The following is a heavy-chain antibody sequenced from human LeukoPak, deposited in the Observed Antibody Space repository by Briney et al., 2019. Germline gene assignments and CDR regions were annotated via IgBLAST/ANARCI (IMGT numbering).Heavy chain of an antibody. D-gene: IGHD5-18*01. CDR3: AKNLDVDTVMVTTPYPFDP. CDR2: ISGDGGST. CDR1: GFTFNDYA. J-gene: IGHJ5*02. V-gene: IGHV3-43*02. Sequence: GGSLRLSCAASGFTFNDYAMHWVRQAPGKGLEWVSLISGDGGSTYYADSVKGRFTISRDNSKNSLYLQMNSLTTEDTALYYCAKNLDVDTVMVTTPYPFDPWGQGALVTVSS.